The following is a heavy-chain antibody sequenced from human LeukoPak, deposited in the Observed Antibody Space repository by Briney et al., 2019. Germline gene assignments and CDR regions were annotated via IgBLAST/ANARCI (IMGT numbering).Heavy chain of an antibody. J-gene: IGHJ4*02. CDR3: ASSNSGGSIATFDY. V-gene: IGHV5-51*01. Sequence: GEALKISCKGSGYSFSNYWIGWLRQLPGKGLEWMGIIYPGDSETKYSASFQSQGTITANKSISTAYMQWSSLTASDTAMYYCASSNSGGSIATFDYWGQGTLVTVSS. CDR1: GYSFSNYW. D-gene: IGHD6-6*01. CDR2: IYPGDSET.